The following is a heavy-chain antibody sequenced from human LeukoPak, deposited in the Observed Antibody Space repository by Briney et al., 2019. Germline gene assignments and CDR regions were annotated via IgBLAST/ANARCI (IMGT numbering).Heavy chain of an antibody. J-gene: IGHJ6*02. V-gene: IGHV1-2*02. Sequence: ASVKVSCKASGYTFTGYYMHWVRQAPAQGLERMGWINPNSGGTNYAQKFQGRVTMTRDTSISTAYMELSRLRSDDTAVYYCARGRRITIFGVVTEYYYGMDVWGQGTTVTVSS. D-gene: IGHD3-3*01. CDR2: INPNSGGT. CDR3: ARGRRITIFGVVTEYYYGMDV. CDR1: GYTFTGYY.